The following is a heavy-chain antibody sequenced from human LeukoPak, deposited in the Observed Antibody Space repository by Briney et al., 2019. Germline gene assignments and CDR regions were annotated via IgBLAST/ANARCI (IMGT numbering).Heavy chain of an antibody. CDR2: IYYSGST. J-gene: IGHJ5*02. V-gene: IGHV4-39*07. CDR3: ASTNLGYCSGGSCYRWFDP. D-gene: IGHD2-15*01. CDR1: GGSISSSSYY. Sequence: PSETLSLTCTVSGGSISSSSYYWGWIRQPPGKGLEWIGSIYYSGSTNYNPSLKSRVTISVDTSKDQFSLKLSSVTAADTAVYYCASTNLGYCSGGSCYRWFDPWGQGTLVTVSS.